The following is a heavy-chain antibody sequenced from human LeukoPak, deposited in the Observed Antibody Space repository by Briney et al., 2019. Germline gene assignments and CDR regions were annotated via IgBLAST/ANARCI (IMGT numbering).Heavy chain of an antibody. CDR1: GYTFTSYG. V-gene: IGHV1-18*01. J-gene: IGHJ6*02. CDR2: ISAYNGNT. Sequence: ASVKVSCKASGYTFTSYGISWVRQAPGQGLEWMGWISAYNGNTNYAQKLQGRVTMTTDTSTSTAYMEPRSLRSDDTAVYYCASGYFDWLFGYYGMDVWGQGTTVTVSS. CDR3: ASGYFDWLFGYYGMDV. D-gene: IGHD3-9*01.